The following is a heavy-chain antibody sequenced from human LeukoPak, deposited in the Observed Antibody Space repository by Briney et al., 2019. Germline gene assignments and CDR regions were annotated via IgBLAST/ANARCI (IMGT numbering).Heavy chain of an antibody. D-gene: IGHD6-19*01. J-gene: IGHJ4*02. CDR1: GGTFSSYA. CDR2: IIPILGIA. CDR3: ARDRIAVAGFDY. V-gene: IGHV1-69*04. Sequence: SVKVSCKASGGTFSSYAISWVRQAPGQGLEWVGRIIPILGIANYAQKFQGRVTITADKSTSTAYMELSSLRSEDTAVYYCARDRIAVAGFDYWGQGTLVTVSS.